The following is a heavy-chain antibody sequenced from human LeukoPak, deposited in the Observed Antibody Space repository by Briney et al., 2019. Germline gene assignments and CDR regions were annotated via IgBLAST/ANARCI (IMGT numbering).Heavy chain of an antibody. CDR3: ARGALPHYCSGGSCRKFRKYYFDY. J-gene: IGHJ4*02. Sequence: SETLSLTCTVSGGSISSSSYYWGWIRQPPGKGLEWIGSIYYSGSTYYNPSLKSRVTISVDTSKNQFSLKLSSVTAADTAVYYCARGALPHYCSGGSCRKFRKYYFDYWGQGTLVTVSS. CDR2: IYYSGST. V-gene: IGHV4-39*07. D-gene: IGHD2-15*01. CDR1: GGSISSSSYY.